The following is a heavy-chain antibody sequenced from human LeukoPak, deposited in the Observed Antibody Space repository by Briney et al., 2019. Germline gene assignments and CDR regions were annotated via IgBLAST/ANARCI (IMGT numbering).Heavy chain of an antibody. D-gene: IGHD3-22*01. CDR1: GYTFTSNY. CDR3: ARSVISYYYDSSGSPIGSHFDY. J-gene: IGHJ4*02. CDR2: INPSGGST. Sequence: ASVKVSCKASGYTFTSNYIHWLRQAPGQGLERVGLINPSGGSTSYAQKFQGRVTMTRDTSTSTVYMELSSLRSEYKAVYYCARSVISYYYDSSGSPIGSHFDYWGQGTLVTVSS. V-gene: IGHV1-46*01.